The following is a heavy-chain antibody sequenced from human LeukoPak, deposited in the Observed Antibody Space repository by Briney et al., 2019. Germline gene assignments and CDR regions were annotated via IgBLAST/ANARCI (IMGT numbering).Heavy chain of an antibody. CDR1: GFTFNTYG. D-gene: IGHD5-12*01. J-gene: IGHJ4*02. V-gene: IGHV3-30*03. CDR3: ARAPEWLRLIDY. Sequence: GSLRLSCAASGFTFNTYGMHWVRQAPGKGLEWLAAVSFDGNIKYYGDSVKGRFTISRDNSKNTLYLQMNSLRAEDTAVYYCARAPEWLRLIDYWGQGTLVTVSS. CDR2: VSFDGNIK.